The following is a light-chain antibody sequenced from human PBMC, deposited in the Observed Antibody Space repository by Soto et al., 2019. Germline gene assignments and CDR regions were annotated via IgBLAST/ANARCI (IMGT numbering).Light chain of an antibody. CDR2: DVS. Sequence: QSALTQPRSVSGSPGQSVTISCAGTSSDVGGYDYVSWYQHHPGTAPKLMIYDVSMRPSGVPDRFSGSKSGNTASLTISGLQAEDEADYYCCSYAGSYTLYVFGTGTKLTVL. CDR3: CSYAGSYTLYV. CDR1: SSDVGGYDY. J-gene: IGLJ1*01. V-gene: IGLV2-11*01.